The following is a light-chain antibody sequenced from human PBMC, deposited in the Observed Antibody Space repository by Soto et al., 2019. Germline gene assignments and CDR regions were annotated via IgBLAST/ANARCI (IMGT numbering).Light chain of an antibody. CDR1: HSVSSN. CDR2: GAS. J-gene: IGKJ1*01. V-gene: IGKV3-15*01. CDR3: HQYDNWPPWT. Sequence: EIVMTQSPATLSVSPGESATLSCRASHSVSSNLAWYQQKPGQAPRLLIDGASTRATGIPARFSGSGSGTEFTLTISSLQSEDFAVYYRHQYDNWPPWTFGQGTQVEIK.